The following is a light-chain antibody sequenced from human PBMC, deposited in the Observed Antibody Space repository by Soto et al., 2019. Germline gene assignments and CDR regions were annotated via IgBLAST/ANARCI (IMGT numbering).Light chain of an antibody. CDR1: QSISSSY. CDR3: QQYSSTFWT. V-gene: IGKV3-20*01. CDR2: GAS. J-gene: IGKJ1*01. Sequence: EIVLTQSPGTLSLSPGERATLSCRASQSISSSYLAWYQQKPGQAPRLLVYGASSRATGIPDRFSGSGSRTDFTLTISRLEPEDFALYYCQQYSSTFWTFGQGTKVEIK.